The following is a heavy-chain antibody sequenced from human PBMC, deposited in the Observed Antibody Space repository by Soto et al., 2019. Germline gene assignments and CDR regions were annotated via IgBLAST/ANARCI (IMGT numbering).Heavy chain of an antibody. Sequence: QVQLVESGGGVVQPGRSLRLSCAASGFTFSSYGMHWVRQAPGKGLEWVAVIWYDGSNKYYADSVKGRFTISRDNSKNTLYLQMNSLRADDTAVYYCARDKGARGDAFDIWGQGTMVTVSS. V-gene: IGHV3-33*01. D-gene: IGHD1-26*01. CDR2: IWYDGSNK. CDR3: ARDKGARGDAFDI. CDR1: GFTFSSYG. J-gene: IGHJ3*02.